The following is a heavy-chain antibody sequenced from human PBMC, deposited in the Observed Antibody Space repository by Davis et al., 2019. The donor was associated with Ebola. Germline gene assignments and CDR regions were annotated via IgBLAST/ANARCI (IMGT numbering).Heavy chain of an antibody. CDR2: IYLGDSDT. CDR1: GYSFTSYW. V-gene: IGHV5-51*01. D-gene: IGHD3-22*01. Sequence: KVSCKGSGYSFTSYWIGWVRQMPGKGLEWMGIIYLGDSDTRYSPSFEGQVTISVDRSITTAYLQWRSLRASDTAIYYCARQESLYGSSDYWGQGTLVTVSS. J-gene: IGHJ4*02. CDR3: ARQESLYGSSDY.